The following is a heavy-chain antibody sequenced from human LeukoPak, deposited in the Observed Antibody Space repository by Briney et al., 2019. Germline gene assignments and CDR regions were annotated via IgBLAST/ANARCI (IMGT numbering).Heavy chain of an antibody. CDR2: IRGDGSDK. Sequence: GESLRLSCAASGFNFGSYWMNWARQAPGKGLEWVANIRGDGSDKVYVGSVRGRFTISRDNADNSLYLQMNSLSVDDTAVYYCARGLNSAIDFWGQGTLVTVSS. CDR3: ARGLNSAIDF. J-gene: IGHJ4*02. CDR1: GFNFGSYW. V-gene: IGHV3-7*04.